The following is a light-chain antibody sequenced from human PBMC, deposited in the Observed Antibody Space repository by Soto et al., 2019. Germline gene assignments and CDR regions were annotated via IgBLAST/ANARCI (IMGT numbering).Light chain of an antibody. CDR3: QQSYSAPYT. V-gene: IGKV1-39*01. CDR1: QSVSSY. CDR2: GAS. J-gene: IGKJ2*01. Sequence: DIQMTQSPSSLSASVGDRVSITCRASQSVSSYLNWYQQKPGEAPKLLIYGASTLQSGVPSRFSGSGSGTDFTLTFNSLQPEDFATHYCQQSYSAPYTFGQGTKLEI.